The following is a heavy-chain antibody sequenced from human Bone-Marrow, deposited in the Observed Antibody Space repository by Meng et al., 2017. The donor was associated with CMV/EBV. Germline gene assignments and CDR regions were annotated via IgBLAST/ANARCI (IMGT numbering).Heavy chain of an antibody. V-gene: IGHV3-20*04. CDR2: INWNGGST. D-gene: IGHD3-3*01. J-gene: IGHJ4*02. Sequence: GESLKISCAASGFTFDDYGMSWVRQAPGKGLEWVSGINWNGGSTGYADSVKGRFTISRDNAKNSLYLQMNSLRAEGTALYYCARGTRGVEWLYWGQGTLVTGSS. CDR1: GFTFDDYG. CDR3: ARGTRGVEWLY.